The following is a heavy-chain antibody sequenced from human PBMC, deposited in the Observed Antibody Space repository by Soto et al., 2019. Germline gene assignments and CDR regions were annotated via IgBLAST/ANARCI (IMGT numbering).Heavy chain of an antibody. CDR1: GFTFSIYA. CDR2: IGGGNDDT. Sequence: PVGFLRLSCAASGFTFSIYAMSWVRQAPGKGLEWVSGIGGGNDDTYYADSVKGRFTISRDNSKSTLSLQMNGLRAEDTAVYYCAKDRINHNSVWDPFDIWGQGTMVTVS. V-gene: IGHV3-23*01. CDR3: AKDRINHNSVWDPFDI. D-gene: IGHD2-15*01. J-gene: IGHJ3*02.